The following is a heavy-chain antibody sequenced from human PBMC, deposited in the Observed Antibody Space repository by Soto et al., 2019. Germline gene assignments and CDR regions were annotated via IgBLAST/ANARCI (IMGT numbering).Heavy chain of an antibody. CDR3: ALDRSGYSGYDAFDI. Sequence: ASVKVSCKASGYTFTSYGISWVRQAPGQGLEWMGWISAYNGNTNYAQKLQGRVTMTTDTSTSTAYMELRSLRSDDTAVYYCALDRSGYSGYDAFDIWGQGTMVTGSS. CDR2: ISAYNGNT. J-gene: IGHJ3*02. CDR1: GYTFTSYG. V-gene: IGHV1-18*01. D-gene: IGHD5-12*01.